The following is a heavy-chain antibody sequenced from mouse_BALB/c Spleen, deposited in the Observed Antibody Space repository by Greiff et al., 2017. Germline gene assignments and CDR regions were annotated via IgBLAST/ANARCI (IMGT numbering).Heavy chain of an antibody. CDR2: ISSGGGST. CDR1: GFAFSSYD. Sequence: EVKLMESGGGLVKPGGSLKLSCAASGFAFSSYDMSWVRQTPEKRLEWVAYISSGGGSTYYPDTVKGRFTISRDNAKNTLYLQMSSLKSEDTAMYYCARHDSFYAMDYWGQGTSVTVSS. V-gene: IGHV5-12-1*01. J-gene: IGHJ4*01. D-gene: IGHD2-13*01. CDR3: ARHDSFYAMDY.